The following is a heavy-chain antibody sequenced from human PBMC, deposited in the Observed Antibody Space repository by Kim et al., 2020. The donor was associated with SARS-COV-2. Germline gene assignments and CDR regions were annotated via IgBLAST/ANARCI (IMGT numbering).Heavy chain of an antibody. V-gene: IGHV4-39*07. Sequence: SETLSLTCSVSGVSISTNYHYWGWVRQSPGKGLEWIGSVYNSVSTYYNPSLKSRVTILGDTSKNQFSLNMKSVTAADTAVYYCACNVGSTPDYYFDYWG. CDR2: VYNSVST. CDR3: ACNVGSTPDYYFDY. J-gene: IGHJ4*01. CDR1: GVSISTNYHY. D-gene: IGHD1-26*01.